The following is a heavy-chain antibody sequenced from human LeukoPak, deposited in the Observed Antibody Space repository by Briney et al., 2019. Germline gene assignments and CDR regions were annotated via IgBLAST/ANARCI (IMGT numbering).Heavy chain of an antibody. D-gene: IGHD6-19*01. J-gene: IGHJ4*02. V-gene: IGHV3-21*01. CDR3: ARDLSYSSGWEFNY. CDR2: ITSSSSFI. CDR1: GFTFSIYS. Sequence: GGSLRLSCAASGFTFSIYSMNWVRQPPGKGLEWVSSITSSSSFIYYADSVKGRFTISRDNAKNSLYLQMNSLRPEDTAVYYCARDLSYSSGWEFNYWGQGTLVTVSS.